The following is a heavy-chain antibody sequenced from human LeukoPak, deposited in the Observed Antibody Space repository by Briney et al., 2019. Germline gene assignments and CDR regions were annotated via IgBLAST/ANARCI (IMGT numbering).Heavy chain of an antibody. J-gene: IGHJ6*02. Sequence: ASVKVSCKASGYTFTSYDINWVRQATGQGLEWMGWMNPNSGNTGYAQKFQGRVTMTRNTSISTAYMELSSLRSEDTAVYYCARAGLLLWFGELFRWGGNYYYGMDVWGQGTTVTVSS. D-gene: IGHD3-10*01. CDR1: GYTFTSYD. V-gene: IGHV1-8*01. CDR3: ARAGLLLWFGELFRWGGNYYYGMDV. CDR2: MNPNSGNT.